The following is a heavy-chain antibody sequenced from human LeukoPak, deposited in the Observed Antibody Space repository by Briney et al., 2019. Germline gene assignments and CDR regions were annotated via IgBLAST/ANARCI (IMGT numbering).Heavy chain of an antibody. Sequence: GGSLRLSCAASGFTFSSYAMSWVRQAPGKGLEWVSTISGSGGSTYYADSVKGRFTISRDNSKNTLYLQMNSLRAEDTAVYYCAKAPYSSGWYADYWGQGTLVTVSS. CDR3: AKAPYSSGWYADY. CDR1: GFTFSSYA. V-gene: IGHV3-23*01. D-gene: IGHD6-19*01. CDR2: ISGSGGST. J-gene: IGHJ4*02.